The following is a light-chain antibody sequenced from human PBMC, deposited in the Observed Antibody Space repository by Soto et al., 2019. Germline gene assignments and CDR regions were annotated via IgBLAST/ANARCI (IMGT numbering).Light chain of an antibody. CDR1: RDDIGAYDY. CDR2: EVT. Sequence: QSALTQPASVSGSPGQSITISCAGTRDDIGAYDYVSWYQQHPGNAPKLLVYEVTNRPSGVSDRFSGSKSGNTASLFISGLQAEDEADYYCSSYTSDSSYVFGSGTKVTVL. CDR3: SSYTSDSSYV. J-gene: IGLJ1*01. V-gene: IGLV2-14*01.